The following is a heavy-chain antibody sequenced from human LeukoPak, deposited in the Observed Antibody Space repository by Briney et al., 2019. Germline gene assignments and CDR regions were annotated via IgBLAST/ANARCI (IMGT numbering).Heavy chain of an antibody. Sequence: GASVTVSCKASTDTFNNYGIVWVRQAPGQGLEWMGGIVPVFETIDYAQKFQGRVTLSANDSTTTAYMELNSLRSEDTAVYYCARSWAVQNTFYYFDDWGQGTLVTVSS. V-gene: IGHV1-69*13. CDR1: TDTFNNYG. CDR3: ARSWAVQNTFYYFDD. CDR2: IVPVFETI. J-gene: IGHJ4*02. D-gene: IGHD1-1*01.